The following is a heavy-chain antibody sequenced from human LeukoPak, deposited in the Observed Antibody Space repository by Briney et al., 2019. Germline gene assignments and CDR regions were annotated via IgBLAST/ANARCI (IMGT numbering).Heavy chain of an antibody. CDR2: IYPGDSDT. J-gene: IGHJ3*02. Sequence: GESLKISCKGSGYRFTSCWIGWVRQMPGKGLEWMGIIYPGDSDTRYSPSFQGQVTISADKSISTAYLQWSSLKASDTAMYYCAKISSSWYSDAFDIWGQGTMVTVSS. D-gene: IGHD6-13*01. V-gene: IGHV5-51*01. CDR3: AKISSSWYSDAFDI. CDR1: GYRFTSCW.